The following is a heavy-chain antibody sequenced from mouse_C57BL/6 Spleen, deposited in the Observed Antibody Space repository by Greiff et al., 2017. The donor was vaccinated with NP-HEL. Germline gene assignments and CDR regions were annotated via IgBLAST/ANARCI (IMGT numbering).Heavy chain of an antibody. D-gene: IGHD1-1*01. J-gene: IGHJ2*01. CDR1: GFTFSSYG. Sequence: EVNVVESGGDLVKPGGSLKLSCAASGFTFSSYGMSWVRQTPDKRLEWVATISSGGSYTYYPDSVKGRFTISRDNAKNTLYLRMSSLKSEDTAMYYCARHNYGSTLDYWGQGTTLTVSS. V-gene: IGHV5-6*01. CDR2: ISSGGSYT. CDR3: ARHNYGSTLDY.